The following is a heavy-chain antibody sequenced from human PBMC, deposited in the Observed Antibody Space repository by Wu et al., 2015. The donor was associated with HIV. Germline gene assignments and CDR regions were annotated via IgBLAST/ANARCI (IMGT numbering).Heavy chain of an antibody. V-gene: IGHV1-18*01. J-gene: IGHJ4*02. CDR3: ARFEFIVTFGGVAPNSYHFDN. CDR1: GYNFGSYN. CDR2: ITAYNGNT. D-gene: IGHD3-16*01. Sequence: QAELVQSADEIKLPGASVRVSCKASGYNFGSYNINWVRQAPGQGLQWMGWITAYNGNTNYTRGRLTLTTDTSTSTTYMDLRNLRSDDTASYYCARFEFIVTFGGVAPNSYHFDNWGQGTLITVSS.